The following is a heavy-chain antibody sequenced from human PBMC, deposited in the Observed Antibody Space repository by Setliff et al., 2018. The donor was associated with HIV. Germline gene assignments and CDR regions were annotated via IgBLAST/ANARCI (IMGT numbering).Heavy chain of an antibody. CDR1: GGSFSGYY. J-gene: IGHJ4*02. CDR3: ARSPGVDTNMAFDY. Sequence: SETLSLTCAVFGGSFSGYYWSWIRLPPGKGLEYIGYIYYSGNTDYNPSLKSRVTISVDRSKNQFSLKLNSVTAADTAVYYCARSPGVDTNMAFDYWGQGMLVTVSS. V-gene: IGHV4-59*01. CDR2: IYYSGNT. D-gene: IGHD5-18*01.